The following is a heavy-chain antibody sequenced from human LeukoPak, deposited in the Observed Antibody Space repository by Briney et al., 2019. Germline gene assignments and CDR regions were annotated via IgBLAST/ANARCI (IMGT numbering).Heavy chain of an antibody. Sequence: AGGSLRPSCAASGFTFSTYSMKWVRQSPGKGLEWVSSISGGSNYIYYADSVKGRFTISRDNAKNSLYLQMNSLRAEDTAVYYCARDFGDSSEYFQHWGQGTLVTVSS. V-gene: IGHV3-21*01. J-gene: IGHJ1*01. CDR2: ISGGSNYI. CDR3: ARDFGDSSEYFQH. CDR1: GFTFSTYS. D-gene: IGHD6-13*01.